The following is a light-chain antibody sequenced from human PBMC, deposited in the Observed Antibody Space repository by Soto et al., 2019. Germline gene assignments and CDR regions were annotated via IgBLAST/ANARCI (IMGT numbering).Light chain of an antibody. J-gene: IGLJ2*01. CDR3: SSYAGGTNVV. V-gene: IGLV2-8*01. CDR1: SSDVGGYNY. Sequence: QSALTQPPSASGSPGQSVTISCTGTSSDVGGYNYVSWHQQHPGKAPKLMIYEVTKRPSGVPDRFSGSKSGNTASLTVSGLQAEDEADYYCSSYAGGTNVVFGGGTKLTVL. CDR2: EVT.